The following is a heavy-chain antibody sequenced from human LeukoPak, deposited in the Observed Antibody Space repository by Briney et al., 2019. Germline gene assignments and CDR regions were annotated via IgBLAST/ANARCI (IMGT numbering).Heavy chain of an antibody. V-gene: IGHV1-8*01. CDR3: ARAAHWTTILGY. CDR1: GYTFTSYD. D-gene: IGHD3/OR15-3a*01. CDR2: VNPNSGNT. Sequence: ASVKVSCKASGYTFTSYDINWVRQATGQGLEWMGWVNPNSGNTGYAQSFQGRVTMTRSTSISTAYMELSSLRSEDTAVYYCARAAHWTTILGYWGQGTLVTVSS. J-gene: IGHJ4*02.